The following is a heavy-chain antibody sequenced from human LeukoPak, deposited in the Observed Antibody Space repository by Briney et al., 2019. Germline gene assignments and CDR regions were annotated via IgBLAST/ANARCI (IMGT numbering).Heavy chain of an antibody. CDR3: ARAQSTYHYGMDV. CDR2: ISYDGSNK. CDR1: GFTFSSYA. J-gene: IGHJ6*02. V-gene: IGHV3-30-3*01. Sequence: GRSLRLSCAASGFTFSSYAMHWVRQAPGKGLEWVAVISYDGSNKYYADSVKGRFTISRDNSKNTLYLQMNSLRAEDTAVYYCARAQSTYHYGMDVWGQGTTVTVSS. D-gene: IGHD5/OR15-5a*01.